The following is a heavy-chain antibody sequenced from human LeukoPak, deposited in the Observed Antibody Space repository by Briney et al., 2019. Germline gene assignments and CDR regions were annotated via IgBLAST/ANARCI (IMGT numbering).Heavy chain of an antibody. CDR3: AKKTYYDSDAYYRGIRSDAFDI. Sequence: SVKVSCKAFGGTIRNYAISWVRQAPGQGLEWMGGIVPISTTTNYAQKFQGRVTITADKPTNTATSTVYMEVNSLRSEDTAVYYCAKKTYYDSDAYYRGIRSDAFDIWGQGTMVTVSS. V-gene: IGHV1-69*06. D-gene: IGHD3-22*01. CDR1: GGTIRNYA. CDR2: IVPISTTT. J-gene: IGHJ3*02.